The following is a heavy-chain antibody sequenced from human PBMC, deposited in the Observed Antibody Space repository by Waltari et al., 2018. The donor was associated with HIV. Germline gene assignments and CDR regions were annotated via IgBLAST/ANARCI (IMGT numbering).Heavy chain of an antibody. CDR3: AREYCSSTSCSPNGRLGAFDI. CDR2: IYTSGST. J-gene: IGHJ3*02. Sequence: QVQLQESGPGLVKASETLSLTCTVSGGSISSYYWSWIWHPAGKGLEWIGRIYTSGSTNYNSSLKSRVTMSIDTSKNQFFLKLSSVTAADTAVYYCAREYCSSTSCSPNGRLGAFDIWGQGTMVTVSS. D-gene: IGHD2-2*01. CDR1: GGSISSYY. V-gene: IGHV4-4*07.